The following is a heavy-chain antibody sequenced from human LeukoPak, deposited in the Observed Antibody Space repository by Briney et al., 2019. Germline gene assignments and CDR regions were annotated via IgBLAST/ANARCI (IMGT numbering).Heavy chain of an antibody. J-gene: IGHJ6*02. CDR1: GFIFSTYS. V-gene: IGHV3-48*01. D-gene: IGHD4-17*01. CDR3: ARGPYGDYDSYYGVDV. Sequence: GGSLRLSCAASGFIFSTYSMNWVRQAPGKGLVWISYISSSRTTTFYTDSVKGRFTISRDNAKKSVYLQMNSLTVEDTAVYYCARGPYGDYDSYYGVDVWGQGTTVTVS. CDR2: ISSSRTTT.